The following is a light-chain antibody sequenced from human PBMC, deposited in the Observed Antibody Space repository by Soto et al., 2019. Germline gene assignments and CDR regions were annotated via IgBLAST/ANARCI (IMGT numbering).Light chain of an antibody. Sequence: EIVLTQSPGTLSLSPGESAALSCRASQGIGRYLAWFQQKPGQPPRLLIYDASTRATGIPGRFSGSGSGTDFTLTISSLEPEDFAVSYCHQRSNWPLTFGPGTKVEI. CDR1: QGIGRY. J-gene: IGKJ3*01. CDR2: DAS. V-gene: IGKV3-11*01. CDR3: HQRSNWPLT.